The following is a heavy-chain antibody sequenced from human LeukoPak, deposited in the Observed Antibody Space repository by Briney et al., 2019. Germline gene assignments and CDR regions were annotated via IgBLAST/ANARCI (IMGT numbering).Heavy chain of an antibody. CDR3: ARVNAPLYSSSWFYYYYYGMGV. D-gene: IGHD6-13*01. V-gene: IGHV3-7*04. CDR1: GFTFSSYW. Sequence: GGSLRLSCAASGFTFSSYWMSWVCQAPGKGLEWVANMKQDGSEKYYVDSVKGRFTISRDNAKNSLYLQMNSLRAEDTAVYYCARVNAPLYSSSWFYYYYYGMGVWGQGTTVTVSS. J-gene: IGHJ6*02. CDR2: MKQDGSEK.